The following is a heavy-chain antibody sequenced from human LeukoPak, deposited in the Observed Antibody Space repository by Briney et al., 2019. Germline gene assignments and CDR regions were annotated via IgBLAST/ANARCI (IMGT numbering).Heavy chain of an antibody. CDR3: ARVGNYYELGY. J-gene: IGHJ4*02. CDR2: ISSSSSYI. Sequence: GGSLRLSCAASGFTFSSYSMNWVRQAPGKGLEWVSSISSSSSYIYYADSAKGRFTISRDNAKKSLYLQMNSLRAEDTAVYYCARVGNYYELGYWGQGTLVTVSS. CDR1: GFTFSSYS. V-gene: IGHV3-21*01. D-gene: IGHD3-22*01.